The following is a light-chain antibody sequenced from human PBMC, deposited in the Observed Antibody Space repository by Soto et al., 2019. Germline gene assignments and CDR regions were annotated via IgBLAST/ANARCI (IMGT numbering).Light chain of an antibody. V-gene: IGLV8-61*01. CDR2: STN. CDR3: VLYMGSAHWV. J-gene: IGLJ3*02. CDR1: SGSVSISYY. Sequence: QAVVTQEPSFSVSPGRTVTLTCGLSSGSVSISYYPSWYQQTPGQAPRTLIYSTNTRSSGVPDRFSGSILGNKAALTITGAQADDESDYYCVLYMGSAHWVFGGGTKVTVL.